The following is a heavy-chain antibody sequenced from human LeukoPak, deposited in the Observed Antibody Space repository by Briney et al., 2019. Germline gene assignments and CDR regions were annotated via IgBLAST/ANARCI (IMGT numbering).Heavy chain of an antibody. CDR1: GFTFSSYA. Sequence: GGSLRLSCAASGFTFSSYAMSWVRQAPGKGLEWVSAISGSGGSTYYAGSVKGRFTISRDNSKNTLYLQMNSLRAEDTAVYYCAKDFTVVVTAIVDYWGQGTLVTVSS. CDR2: ISGSGGST. V-gene: IGHV3-23*01. J-gene: IGHJ4*02. D-gene: IGHD2-21*02. CDR3: AKDFTVVVTAIVDY.